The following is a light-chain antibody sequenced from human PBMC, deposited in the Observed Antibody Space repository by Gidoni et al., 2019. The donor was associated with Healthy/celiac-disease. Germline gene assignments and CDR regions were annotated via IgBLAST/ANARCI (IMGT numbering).Light chain of an antibody. J-gene: IGKJ3*01. CDR1: TGISNY. Sequence: DIQMTQSPSSLSASVGDRVTITCRASTGISNYLAWYQQKPGKVPKLLIYAASTLQSGVPSRFSGSGSGTDFTLTISSLQPEDVATYYCQKYNSAPPFTFGPGTKVDIK. CDR2: AAS. CDR3: QKYNSAPPFT. V-gene: IGKV1-27*01.